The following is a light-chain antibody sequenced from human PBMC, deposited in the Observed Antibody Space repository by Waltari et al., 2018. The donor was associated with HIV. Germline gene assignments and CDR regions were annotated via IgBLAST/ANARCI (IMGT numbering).Light chain of an antibody. Sequence: IVMSQAPLSLSITPGAPATISCKASQSLQHTDGKTYLYWYVQKAGQPPQLLIYEVSNRFSGVPDRFSGSVSGAYFTLKISRVESDDVGIYYCMQSIEFPDTFGQGTKVDI. V-gene: IGKV2D-29*01. CDR3: MQSIEFPDT. CDR1: QSLQHTDGKTY. CDR2: EVS. J-gene: IGKJ2*01.